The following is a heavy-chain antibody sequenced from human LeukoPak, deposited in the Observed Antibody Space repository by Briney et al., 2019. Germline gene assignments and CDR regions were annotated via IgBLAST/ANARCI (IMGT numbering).Heavy chain of an antibody. CDR1: GFTFSRFG. CDR3: AKVKRWLDYFDS. J-gene: IGHJ4*02. D-gene: IGHD5-12*01. Sequence: PGRSLRLSCAASGFTFSRFGMHWVRQAPGKGLEWVALIWYDGDNKYFADSVKGRFTISRDNSKNTLYLQINSLRAEDTAVYYCAKVKRWLDYFDSWGQGTLVTVSS. CDR2: IWYDGDNK. V-gene: IGHV3-33*06.